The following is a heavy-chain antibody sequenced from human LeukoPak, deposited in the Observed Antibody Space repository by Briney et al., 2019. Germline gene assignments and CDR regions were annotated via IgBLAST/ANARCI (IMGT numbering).Heavy chain of an antibody. CDR3: AKDVCRWCSEDEYFDY. D-gene: IGHD2-21*01. Sequence: GGSLRLSCAASGFSISGYGMHWVRQRPGKGLEWVAYIRCVGCIKYYADSVKGRFTVSRENSKKRLYLQMNSLRGEDTAVYCCAKDVCRWCSEDEYFDYWGQGTLVTVSS. CDR1: GFSISGYG. V-gene: IGHV3-30*02. J-gene: IGHJ4*02. CDR2: IRCVGCIK.